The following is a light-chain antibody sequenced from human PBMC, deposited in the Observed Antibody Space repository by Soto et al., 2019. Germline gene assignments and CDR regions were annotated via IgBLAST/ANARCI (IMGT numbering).Light chain of an antibody. CDR2: RNN. Sequence: QSVLTQPPSVSGAPGQGVTISCTGSSSNIGSVFDVHWYRQLPGTAPKLLIYRNNIRPSGVPDRFFGSKSDTSASLTITGLQPEDEADYYCQSYDSRLSGVVFGGGTQLTVL. J-gene: IGLJ2*01. CDR1: SSNIGSVFD. V-gene: IGLV1-40*01. CDR3: QSYDSRLSGVV.